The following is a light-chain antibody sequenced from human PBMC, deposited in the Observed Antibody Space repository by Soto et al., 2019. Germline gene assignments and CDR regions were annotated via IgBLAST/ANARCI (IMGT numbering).Light chain of an antibody. V-gene: IGLV2-8*01. J-gene: IGLJ2*01. CDR1: SSDVGAYNY. CDR2: EVT. Sequence: QSALTQPPSASGSPGQSVTISCTGTSSDVGAYNYVSWYQQHPGKAPKLMIYEVTKRPSGVPDRFSASKSGNTASLTVSGLQTEDEADYYRSSYAGSKNLVFGGGTKLTVL. CDR3: SSYAGSKNLV.